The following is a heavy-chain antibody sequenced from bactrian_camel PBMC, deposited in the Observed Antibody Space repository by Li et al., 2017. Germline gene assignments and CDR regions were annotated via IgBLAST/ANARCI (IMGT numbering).Heavy chain of an antibody. Sequence: HVQLVESGGGSVHTGGSLRLSCVDRRNIGRHYCMGWYRQAPGNECELVSTINVAGQIYYADFVKGRFTISQDKAKNTMYLQMSSLKPEDTAVYYCATDVFCDFAGGESWGRGTQVTVS. V-gene: IGHV3S53*01. J-gene: IGHJ4*01. D-gene: IGHD1*01. CDR2: INVAGQI. CDR1: RNIGRHYC. CDR3: ATDVFCDFAGGES.